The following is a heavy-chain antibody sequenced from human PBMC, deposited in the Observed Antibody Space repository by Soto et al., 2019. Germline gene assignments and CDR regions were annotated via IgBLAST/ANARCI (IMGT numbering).Heavy chain of an antibody. D-gene: IGHD2-15*01. J-gene: IGHJ4*02. CDR3: ARDLPHYCSGGSCYLNYFDY. CDR1: GGTFSSYT. V-gene: IGHV1-69*08. Sequence: QVQLVQSGAAVKKPGSSVKVSCKASGGTFSSYTISWVRQAPGQGLEWMGRIIPILGIANYAQKFQGRVTITADKSTSTAYMELSSLRSEDTAVYYCARDLPHYCSGGSCYLNYFDYWGQGTLVTVSS. CDR2: IIPILGIA.